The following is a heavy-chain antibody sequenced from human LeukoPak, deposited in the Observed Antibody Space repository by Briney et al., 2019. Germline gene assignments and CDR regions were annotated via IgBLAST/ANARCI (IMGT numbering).Heavy chain of an antibody. CDR1: GYTFTKYT. D-gene: IGHD3-16*01. V-gene: IGHV7-4-1*02. CDR2: INTNTGNP. CDR3: ARPGGESSLSAYYYYNGMDV. J-gene: IGHJ6*02. Sequence: ASVKVSCKASGYTFTKYTMNWVRQAPGQGLEWMGWINTNTGNPAYAQGLTGRFVFSLDTSVTTAYLQISSLKAEDTAVYYCARPGGESSLSAYYYYNGMDVWGQGTTVTVSS.